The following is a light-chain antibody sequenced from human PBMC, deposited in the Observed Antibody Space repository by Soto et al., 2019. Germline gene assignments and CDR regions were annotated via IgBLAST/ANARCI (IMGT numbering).Light chain of an antibody. CDR3: QQYCSAPYT. Sequence: DIGLTQSPGTLSLSPGERATLSCRASQSVASNHLAWYRQTPGQTPRLLIYDASSRATGVPDWIGGSGSGTDFTLTISRLEPEDFAVYYCQQYCSAPYTFSPGTKVDIK. CDR1: QSVASNH. CDR2: DAS. V-gene: IGKV3-20*01. J-gene: IGKJ3*01.